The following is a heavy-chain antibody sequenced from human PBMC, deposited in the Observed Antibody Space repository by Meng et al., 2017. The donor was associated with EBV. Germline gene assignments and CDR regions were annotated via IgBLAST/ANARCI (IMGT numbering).Heavy chain of an antibody. CDR2: IYWDDDK. CDR3: AHIIEARHFDY. Sequence: KDSRSRMGIPTHTLTLPCTLSGFSLRTRGVGVGWISQPPGKALEWLALIYWDDDKRYSPSLKSRLTINKDTSKNQVVLTMTNMDPVDADTYYCAHIIEARHFDYWGQGTLVTVSS. V-gene: IGHV2-5*02. CDR1: GFSLRTRGVG. D-gene: IGHD6-6*01. J-gene: IGHJ4*02.